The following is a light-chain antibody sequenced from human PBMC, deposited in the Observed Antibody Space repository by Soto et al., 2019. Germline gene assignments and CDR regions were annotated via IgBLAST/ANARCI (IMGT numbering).Light chain of an antibody. J-gene: IGLJ2*01. Sequence: QTVVTQEPSFSVSPGGTVTLTCGLSSGSVSTSYYPSWYQQTPGQAPRTLIYSTNTLSSGVPDRFSGSILGNKAALTITGAQADDESDYYCALYMGSGISVFGGGTKLTVL. CDR1: SGSVSTSYY. CDR2: STN. CDR3: ALYMGSGISV. V-gene: IGLV8-61*01.